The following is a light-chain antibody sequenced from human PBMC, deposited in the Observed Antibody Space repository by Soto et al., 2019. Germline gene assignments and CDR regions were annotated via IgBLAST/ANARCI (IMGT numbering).Light chain of an antibody. CDR1: SSVVGSYNL. J-gene: IGLJ1*01. CDR3: CAYVGSSTLV. CDR2: EVS. V-gene: IGLV2-23*02. Sequence: QSVLTQPASVSGSPGQSITISCTGTSSVVGSYNLVSWYQQHPGKAPKLMIYEVSKRPSGVSNRFSGSKSGNTASLTISGLHAEDEADYYCCAYVGSSTLVYGPGTKVTVL.